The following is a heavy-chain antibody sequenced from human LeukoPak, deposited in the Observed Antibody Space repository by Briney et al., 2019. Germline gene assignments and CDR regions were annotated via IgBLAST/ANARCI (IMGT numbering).Heavy chain of an antibody. CDR2: ISGSGGST. CDR1: GFTFSSYA. V-gene: IGHV3-23*01. D-gene: IGHD3-10*01. J-gene: IGHJ4*02. Sequence: PGASLRLSCAASGFTFSSYAMSWVRQAPGKGLEWVSAISGSGGSTYYADSVKGRFTISRDNSKNTLYLQMNSLRAEDTAVYYCAKSVVRGVTLPDYWGQGTLVTVSS. CDR3: AKSVVRGVTLPDY.